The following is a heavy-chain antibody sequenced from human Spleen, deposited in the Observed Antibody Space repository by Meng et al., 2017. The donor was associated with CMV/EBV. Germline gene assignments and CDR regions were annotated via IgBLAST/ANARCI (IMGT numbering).Heavy chain of an antibody. CDR2: INSKTDGGTT. Sequence: GESLKISCAASGFTFSNAWMSWVRQAPGKGLEWVVRINSKTDGGTTDYAAPVKGRFTISRDDSKNTLYLHMNSLKTEDTAGYYCTTAVAGTPDYWGQGTLVTVSS. D-gene: IGHD6-19*01. CDR3: TTAVAGTPDY. CDR1: GFTFSNAW. J-gene: IGHJ4*02. V-gene: IGHV3-15*01.